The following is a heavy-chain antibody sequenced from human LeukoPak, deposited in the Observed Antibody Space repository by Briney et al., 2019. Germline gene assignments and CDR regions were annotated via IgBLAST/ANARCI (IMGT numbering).Heavy chain of an antibody. CDR1: GFTFSSYS. CDR2: ISSSSSYI. J-gene: IGHJ5*02. Sequence: GGSLRLSCAASGFTFSSYSMNWVRQAPGKGLEWVSSISSSSSYIYYADSVKGRFTISRDNAKNSLYLQMNSLRAEDTAVYYCARDPLEGSFNWFDPWGQGTLVTVSS. CDR3: ARDPLEGSFNWFDP. V-gene: IGHV3-21*01.